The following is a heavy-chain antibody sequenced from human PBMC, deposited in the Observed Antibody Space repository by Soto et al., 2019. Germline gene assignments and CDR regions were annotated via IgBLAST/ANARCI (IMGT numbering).Heavy chain of an antibody. J-gene: IGHJ4*02. CDR1: GFTFSSYG. Sequence: QVQLVESGGGVVQPGRSLRLSCAASGFTFSSYGMHWVRQAPGKGLEWVAVISYDGSNKYYADSVKGRFTISRDNSKNTLYLQMNSLRAEDTAVYYCAKDMFSGIAVAGWGDFDYWGQGTLVTVSS. D-gene: IGHD6-19*01. CDR3: AKDMFSGIAVAGWGDFDY. V-gene: IGHV3-30*18. CDR2: ISYDGSNK.